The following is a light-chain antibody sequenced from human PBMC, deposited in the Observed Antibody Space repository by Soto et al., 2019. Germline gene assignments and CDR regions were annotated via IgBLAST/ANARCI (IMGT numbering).Light chain of an antibody. Sequence: QSVLTQPASVSGSPGQSITISCTGTSSDVGSYNLVSWYQQLPGKAPTLIIYEVSKRPSGVSNRFSGSKSGNTASLTISGLQAEDEADYYCCSWAGSNTFYFFGTGTKVTGL. J-gene: IGLJ1*01. CDR2: EVS. V-gene: IGLV2-23*02. CDR1: SSDVGSYNL. CDR3: CSWAGSNTFYF.